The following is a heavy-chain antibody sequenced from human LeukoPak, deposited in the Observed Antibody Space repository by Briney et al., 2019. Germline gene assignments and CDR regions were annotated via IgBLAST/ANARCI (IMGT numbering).Heavy chain of an antibody. J-gene: IGHJ4*02. CDR2: IKQDGSQK. CDR1: GFTFSNYW. Sequence: GGSLRLSCAASGFTFSNYWMTWVRQAPGKGLEWVATIKQDGSQKNYVDSVKGRFTISRDNAKNSMYLQMNSLRADDTAVYYCVSPPLGYCSSTRCRFDYWGQGTLVTVSS. D-gene: IGHD2-2*03. CDR3: VSPPLGYCSSTRCRFDY. V-gene: IGHV3-7*01.